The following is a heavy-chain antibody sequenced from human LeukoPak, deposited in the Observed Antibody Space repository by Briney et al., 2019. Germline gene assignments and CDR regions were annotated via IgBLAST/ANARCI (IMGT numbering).Heavy chain of an antibody. V-gene: IGHV4-4*07. CDR2: IYTSGST. Sequence: SETLSLTCTVSGGSISSYYWSWIRQPAGKGLEWIGRIYTSGSTNYNPSLKSRVTMSVDTSMNQFSLKLSSVTAADTAVYYCARVVGASRDDAFDIWGRGTMVTVSS. CDR3: ARVVGASRDDAFDI. CDR1: GGSISSYY. J-gene: IGHJ3*02. D-gene: IGHD1-26*01.